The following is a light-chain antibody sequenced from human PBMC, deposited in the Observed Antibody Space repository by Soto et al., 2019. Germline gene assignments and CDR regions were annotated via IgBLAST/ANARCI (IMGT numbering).Light chain of an antibody. CDR1: SSNIGAGYD. J-gene: IGLJ2*01. CDR3: QSYDNSRSGVVV. V-gene: IGLV1-40*01. CDR2: GNS. Sequence: QSVLTQPPSVSGAPGQRVTISCTGSSSNIGAGYDVHWYQHLPGTAPKLLINGNSNRPSGVPDRFSGSKSGTSASLAITGLQAEDEADYYCQSYDNSRSGVVVFGGGTKLTVL.